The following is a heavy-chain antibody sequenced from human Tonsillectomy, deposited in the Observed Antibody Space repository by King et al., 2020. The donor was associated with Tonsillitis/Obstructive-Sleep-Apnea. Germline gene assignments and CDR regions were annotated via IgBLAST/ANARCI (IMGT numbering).Heavy chain of an antibody. Sequence: QLVQSGAEVKKPGASVKVSCKASGYTFTSYGISGVRQAPGQGLEWMGWISPYNGNTNYVQKLQGRVTMTTDTSTSTADMELRSLRSDDTAVYYCASSTIFGVVIYYVDVWGKGTTVTVSS. CDR3: ASSTIFGVVIYYVDV. CDR1: GYTFTSYG. CDR2: ISPYNGNT. J-gene: IGHJ6*03. V-gene: IGHV1-18*01. D-gene: IGHD3-3*01.